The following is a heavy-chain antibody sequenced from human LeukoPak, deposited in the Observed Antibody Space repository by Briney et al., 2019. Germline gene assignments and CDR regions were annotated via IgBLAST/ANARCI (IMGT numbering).Heavy chain of an antibody. D-gene: IGHD1-26*01. Sequence: AFIRYDGSNKYYADSVKGRFTISRDNSKNTLYLQMNSLRAEDTAVYYCAKDAWSGSYYFDYWGQGTLVTVSS. CDR2: IRYDGSNK. V-gene: IGHV3-30*02. CDR3: AKDAWSGSYYFDY. J-gene: IGHJ4*02.